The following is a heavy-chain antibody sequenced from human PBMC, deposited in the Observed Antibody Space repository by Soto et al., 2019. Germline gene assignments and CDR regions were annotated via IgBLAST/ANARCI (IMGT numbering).Heavy chain of an antibody. D-gene: IGHD6-13*01. CDR1: GGSISNLY. Sequence: SETLSLTCTVSGGSISNLYWSWIRQPPGEGLEWIGYISFTGTATYSPSLRSRVSISVDTSKSQFSLNLNSVTAADTALYYCARVQAEQGSWSHDSWGRGILVTVSS. J-gene: IGHJ4*02. CDR3: ARVQAEQGSWSHDS. V-gene: IGHV4-59*11. CDR2: ISFTGTA.